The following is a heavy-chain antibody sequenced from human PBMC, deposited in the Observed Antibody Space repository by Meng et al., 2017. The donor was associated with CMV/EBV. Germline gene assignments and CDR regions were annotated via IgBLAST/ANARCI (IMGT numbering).Heavy chain of an antibody. Sequence: GGSLRLSCAASGFTFSSYWMHWVRQAPGKGLVWVSRINSDGSSTSYADSVKGRFTISRDNAKNTLYLQMNSLRAEDTAVYYCAKVKFWSGPLDVWGQGTTVTVS. V-gene: IGHV3-74*01. J-gene: IGHJ6*02. D-gene: IGHD3-3*01. CDR1: GFTFSSYW. CDR3: AKVKFWSGPLDV. CDR2: INSDGSST.